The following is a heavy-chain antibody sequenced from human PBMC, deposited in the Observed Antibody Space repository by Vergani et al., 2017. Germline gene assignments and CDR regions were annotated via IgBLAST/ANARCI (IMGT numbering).Heavy chain of an antibody. Sequence: EVQLVESGGGLIQPGGSLRLSCAASGFTVSSNYMSWVRQAPGKGLEWVSVIYSGGSTYYADSVKGRFTISRDNSKNTLYLQMNSLRAEDTAVYYCASRCSGSYSGPYYYYYMDVWGKGTTVTVSS. CDR1: GFTVSSNY. J-gene: IGHJ6*03. CDR2: IYSGGST. D-gene: IGHD1-26*01. CDR3: ASRCSGSYSGPYYYYYMDV. V-gene: IGHV3-53*01.